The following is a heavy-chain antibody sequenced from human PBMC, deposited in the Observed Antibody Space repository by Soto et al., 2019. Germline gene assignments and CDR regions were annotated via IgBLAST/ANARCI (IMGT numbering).Heavy chain of an antibody. CDR1: SGSISSSNW. CDR3: ASSVAAAGHNWFDP. V-gene: IGHV4-4*02. CDR2: IYHSGST. J-gene: IGHJ5*02. D-gene: IGHD6-13*01. Sequence: PSETLSLTCAVSSGSISSSNWWSWVRQPPGKGLEWIGEIYHSGSTNYNPSLKSRVTISVDKSKNQFSLKLSSVTAADTAVYYCASSVAAAGHNWFDPWGQGTLVTVSS.